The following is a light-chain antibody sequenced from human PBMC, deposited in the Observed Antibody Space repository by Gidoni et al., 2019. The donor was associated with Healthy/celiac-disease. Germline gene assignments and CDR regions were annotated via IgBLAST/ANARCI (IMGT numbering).Light chain of an antibody. CDR2: DNN. CDR1: SPNIGNTY. Sequence: QSVLTQPPSVSAAPGQKVTIACSGSSPNIGNTYVSCYQQLPGTAPKPLIYDNNKRPSGIPDRFSGSKSGTSATLGITGLQTGDEADYYCGTWDSSLSGVVFGGGTKLTVL. CDR3: GTWDSSLSGVV. J-gene: IGLJ2*01. V-gene: IGLV1-51*01.